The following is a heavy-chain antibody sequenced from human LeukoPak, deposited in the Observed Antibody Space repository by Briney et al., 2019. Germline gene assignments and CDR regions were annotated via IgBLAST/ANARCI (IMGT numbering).Heavy chain of an antibody. D-gene: IGHD4-17*01. V-gene: IGHV3-11*01. J-gene: IGHJ6*03. Sequence: GGSLRLSCAASGFTFSDYYMTWIRQTPGKGLEWVSYISSSGNTINYADSVEGRFTISRDNAKNSLYLQMNSLRAEDTAVYFCARAGDYDFYYYVDVWGKGTTVTVSS. CDR1: GFTFSDYY. CDR3: ARAGDYDFYYYVDV. CDR2: ISSSGNTI.